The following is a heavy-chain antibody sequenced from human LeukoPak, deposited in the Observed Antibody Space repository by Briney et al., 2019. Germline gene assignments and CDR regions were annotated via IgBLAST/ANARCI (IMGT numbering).Heavy chain of an antibody. J-gene: IGHJ4*02. CDR1: GGSINSNY. V-gene: IGHV4-59*08. CDR3: ARVYDYCGGDCYPHFDY. Sequence: SETLSLTCTVSGGSINSNYWSWIRQPPGKGLEWIGYIYYSGSTYYNPSLKSRVTISVDTSKNQFSLKLSSVTAADTAVYYCARVYDYCGGDCYPHFDYWGQGTLVTVSS. CDR2: IYYSGST. D-gene: IGHD2-21*02.